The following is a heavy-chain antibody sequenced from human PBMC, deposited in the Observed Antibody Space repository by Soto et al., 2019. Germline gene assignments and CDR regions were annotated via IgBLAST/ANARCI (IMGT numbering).Heavy chain of an antibody. CDR1: GGSIIRYY. D-gene: IGHD2-2*01. J-gene: IGHJ5*02. CDR3: ARGYCSSTTCYIWDNWFDP. V-gene: IGHV4-59*01. Sequence: SETLSLTCTVSGGSIIRYYWSWIRQPTGKGLEWIGYIYYSGRTNYNPSLKSRVTISVDTPKNQFSLKLSSVTAADTAVYYCARGYCSSTTCYIWDNWFDPWGQGTLVTVSS. CDR2: IYYSGRT.